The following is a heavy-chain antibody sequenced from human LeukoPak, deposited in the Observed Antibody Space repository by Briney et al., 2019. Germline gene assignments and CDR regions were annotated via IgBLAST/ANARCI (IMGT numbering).Heavy chain of an antibody. CDR2: INPNSGGT. CDR1: GYTFTGYY. V-gene: IGHV1-2*02. J-gene: IGHJ3*02. CDR3: ASLGYCSSTSCYEGRGSAFDI. D-gene: IGHD2-2*01. Sequence: GASVKVSCKASGYTFTGYYMHWVRQAPGQGLEWMGWINPNSGGTNYAQKFQGRDTMTRDTSISTAYMELSRLRSDDTAVYYCASLGYCSSTSCYEGRGSAFDIWGQGTMVTVSS.